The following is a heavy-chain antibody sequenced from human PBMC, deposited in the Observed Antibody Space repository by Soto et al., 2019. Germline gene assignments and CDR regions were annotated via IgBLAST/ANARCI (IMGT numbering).Heavy chain of an antibody. V-gene: IGHV3-23*01. CDR3: AKALSSNYAPYYYYYGMDV. CDR1: GFTFSSYA. CDR2: ISGSVSST. D-gene: IGHD4-4*01. Sequence: PGGSLRLSCAASGFTFSSYAMTWVRQAPGKGLEWVSVISGSVSSTYYADSVKGRFTISRDNSKNTLYLQMNSLRAEDTAVYYCAKALSSNYAPYYYYYGMDVWGQGTTVTVSS. J-gene: IGHJ6*02.